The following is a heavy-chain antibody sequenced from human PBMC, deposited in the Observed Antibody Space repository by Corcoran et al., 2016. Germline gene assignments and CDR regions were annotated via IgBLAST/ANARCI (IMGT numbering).Heavy chain of an antibody. J-gene: IGHJ6*02. Sequence: QVQLVQSGAEVKKPGASVKVSCKASGYTFTSYYMHWVRQAPGQGLEWMGIINPSGGSTSYAQKFQGRVTMTRDTSTSTVYMELSSLRSEDTAVYYCAVKTYYYDSSGYHLLLDYGMYVWGQGTTVTVSS. CDR2: INPSGGST. CDR3: AVKTYYYDSSGYHLLLDYGMYV. CDR1: GYTFTSYY. D-gene: IGHD3-22*01. V-gene: IGHV1-46*01.